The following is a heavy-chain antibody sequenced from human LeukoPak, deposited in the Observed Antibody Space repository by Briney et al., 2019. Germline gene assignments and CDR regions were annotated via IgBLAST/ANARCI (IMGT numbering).Heavy chain of an antibody. CDR2: TYYRSKWYN. CDR1: GDSVSSNSAA. J-gene: IGHJ4*02. CDR3: ARDISTTKWELPPPFDY. V-gene: IGHV6-1*01. Sequence: SQTLSLTCAISGDSVSSNSAAWNWIRQSPSRGLEWLGRTYYRSKWYNDYAVSVKSRITINPDTSKNQFSLQLNSVTPEDTAVYYCARDISTTKWELPPPFDYWGQGTLVTVSS. D-gene: IGHD1-26*01.